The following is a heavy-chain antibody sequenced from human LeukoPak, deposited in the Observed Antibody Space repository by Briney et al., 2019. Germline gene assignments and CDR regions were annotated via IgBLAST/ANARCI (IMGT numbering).Heavy chain of an antibody. CDR3: AREISGTFDH. Sequence: TSETLSLTCSVSGGSISSSSYYWGWIRQPPGKGLEWIGSIYYSGSTYYNPSLKSRVTISVDTSKNQYSLKLSSVTAADTAVYYCAREISGTFDHWGQGTLVTVSS. CDR2: IYYSGST. V-gene: IGHV4-39*07. CDR1: GGSISSSSYY. D-gene: IGHD3-10*01. J-gene: IGHJ4*02.